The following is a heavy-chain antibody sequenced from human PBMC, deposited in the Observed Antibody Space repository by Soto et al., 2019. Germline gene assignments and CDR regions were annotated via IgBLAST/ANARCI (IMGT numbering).Heavy chain of an antibody. J-gene: IGHJ6*02. CDR2: IYYSGIT. V-gene: IGHV4-61*08. CDR1: GGSISSGGYY. Sequence: ASETLSLTCTVSGGSISSGGYYWSWIRQHPGTGLGWIGYIYYSGITNYNPSLKSRVTISVDTSKNQFSLKLSSVTAADTAVYYCARYKSNYYYGMDVWGQGTTVTVSS. D-gene: IGHD1-20*01. CDR3: ARYKSNYYYGMDV.